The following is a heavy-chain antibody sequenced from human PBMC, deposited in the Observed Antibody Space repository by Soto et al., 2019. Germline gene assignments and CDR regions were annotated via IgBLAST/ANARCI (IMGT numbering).Heavy chain of an antibody. CDR1: GFSLSTSGVG. CDR3: AHTRITMVRGVYDY. J-gene: IGHJ4*02. CDR2: IYWNDDK. Sequence: SGPTLVNPTQTLTLTCTFSGFSLSTSGVGVGWIRQPPGKALEWLALIYWNDDKRYSPSLKSRLTITKDTSKNQVVLTMTNMDLVDTATYYCAHTRITMVRGVYDYWGQGTLVTVSS. D-gene: IGHD3-10*01. V-gene: IGHV2-5*01.